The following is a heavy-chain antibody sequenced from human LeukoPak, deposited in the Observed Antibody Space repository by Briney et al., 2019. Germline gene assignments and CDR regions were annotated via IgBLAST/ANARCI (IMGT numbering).Heavy chain of an antibody. CDR3: ARAIAAAVKGTPAFDI. CDR1: GGTFSSYG. CDR2: IIPIFGST. D-gene: IGHD6-13*01. V-gene: IGHV1-69*13. Sequence: GASVKVSCKASGGTFSSYGFSGVRQAPGQGLEWMGEIIPIFGSTNYAQKVQGTVTITADESTSTPYMQLTSLRSEDTAVYYCARAIAAAVKGTPAFDIWGQGTMVTVSS. J-gene: IGHJ3*02.